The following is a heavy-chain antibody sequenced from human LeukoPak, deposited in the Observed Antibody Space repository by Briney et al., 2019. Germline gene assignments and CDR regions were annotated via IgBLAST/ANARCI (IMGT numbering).Heavy chain of an antibody. J-gene: IGHJ4*02. Sequence: GGSLRLSCAASGFNFSYNWMSWVRQAPGKGLEWVANIKPDGSEQYYVDSVKGRFTISRDNAKNSLYLQVNSLRAEDTALYYCARDLYSGSYTPGDYWGQGTLVTVSS. D-gene: IGHD1-26*01. CDR1: GFNFSYNW. CDR2: IKPDGSEQ. CDR3: ARDLYSGSYTPGDY. V-gene: IGHV3-7*05.